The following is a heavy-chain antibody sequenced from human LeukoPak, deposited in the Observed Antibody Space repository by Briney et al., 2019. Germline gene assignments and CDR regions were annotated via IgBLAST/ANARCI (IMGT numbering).Heavy chain of an antibody. CDR3: ARDGLNYYGSGRVYYYYGMDV. D-gene: IGHD3-10*01. CDR2: TRIKANSYTT. Sequence: PGGSLRLSCAASGFTFSDHYMDWVRQAPGKGLEWVGRTRIKANSYTTEYAASVKGRFTISRDDSKNSLYLQMNSLKTEDTAVYYCARDGLNYYGSGRVYYYYGMDVWGQGTTVTVSS. V-gene: IGHV3-72*01. J-gene: IGHJ6*02. CDR1: GFTFSDHY.